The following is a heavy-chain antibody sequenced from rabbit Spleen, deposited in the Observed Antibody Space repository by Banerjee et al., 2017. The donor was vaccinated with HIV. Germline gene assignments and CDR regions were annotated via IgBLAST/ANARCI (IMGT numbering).Heavy chain of an antibody. Sequence: QSLEESGGDLVKPGASLTLTCIASGVSFSANSYICWVRQAPGKGLEWIVCIESGSSGFTYSATWAKGRFTISKTSSTTVTLQMTSLTVADTATYFCARGSATMTMVITGYYLNLWGPGTLVTVS. V-gene: IGHV1S40*01. CDR2: IESGSSGFT. J-gene: IGHJ4*01. CDR1: GVSFSANSY. D-gene: IGHD2-1*01. CDR3: ARGSATMTMVITGYYLNL.